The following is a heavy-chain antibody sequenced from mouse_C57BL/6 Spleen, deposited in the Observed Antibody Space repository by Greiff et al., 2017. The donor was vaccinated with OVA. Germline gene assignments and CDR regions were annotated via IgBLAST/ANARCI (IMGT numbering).Heavy chain of an antibody. J-gene: IGHJ2*01. CDR3: ARDYCDY. CDR2: IYPGSGNT. Sequence: LEESGAELVRPGASVKLSCKASGYTFTDYYINWVKQRPGQGLEWIARIYPGSGNTYYNEKFKGKATLTAEKSSSTAYMQLSSLTSEDSAVYFCARDYCDYWGQGTTLTVSS. V-gene: IGHV1-76*01. CDR1: GYTFTDYY.